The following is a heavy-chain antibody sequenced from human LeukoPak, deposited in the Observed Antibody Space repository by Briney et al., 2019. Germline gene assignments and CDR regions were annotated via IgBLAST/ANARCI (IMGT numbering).Heavy chain of an antibody. V-gene: IGHV3-66*01. J-gene: IGHJ4*02. CDR2: IHGGGAT. CDR3: AGSAVTNLDS. Sequence: GGSLRLSCAASGFTVTSIFMSWVRQAPGKGLEWVSVIHGGGATYYADTVKGRFTISRDISKNALYLQMNSLRGDDTAVYYCAGSAVTNLDSWGQGNLVTVSS. CDR1: GFTVTSIF. D-gene: IGHD4-23*01.